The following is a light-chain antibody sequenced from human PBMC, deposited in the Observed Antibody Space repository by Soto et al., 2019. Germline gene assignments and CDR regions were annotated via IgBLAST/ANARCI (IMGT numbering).Light chain of an antibody. CDR2: AAS. CDR1: QGINSW. CDR3: QQANSFQFT. J-gene: IGKJ3*01. V-gene: IGKV1D-12*01. Sequence: DIQMTQSPSSVSVSVGDRVTITCRASQGINSWLAWYQQKPGKAPKLLIYAASSLQSGVPSRFSGSGSGTDFTLTINSLQPEDFATYYCQQANSFQFTFGPGTKVDIK.